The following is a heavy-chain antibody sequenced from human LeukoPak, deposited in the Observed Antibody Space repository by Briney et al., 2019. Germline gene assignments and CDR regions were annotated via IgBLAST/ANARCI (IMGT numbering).Heavy chain of an antibody. CDR3: ASSSTSVSLSYYFDY. CDR2: ISSSSSYI. D-gene: IGHD2-2*01. V-gene: IGHV3-21*01. J-gene: IGHJ4*02. CDR1: GFTFSSYS. Sequence: GGSLRLSCAASGFTFSSYSMNWVRQAPGKGLEWVSSISSSSSYIYYADSVKGRFTISRDNAKNSLYLQMNSLRAEDTAVYYCASSSTSVSLSYYFDYWGQGTLVTVSS.